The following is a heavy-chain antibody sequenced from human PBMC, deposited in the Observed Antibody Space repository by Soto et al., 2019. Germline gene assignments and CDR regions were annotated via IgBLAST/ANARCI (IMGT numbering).Heavy chain of an antibody. CDR2: ISANGGST. J-gene: IGHJ4*01. CDR1: GFAFSTYG. CDR3: AKRRLSGVAVPRIFDY. V-gene: IGHV3-23*01. D-gene: IGHD6-19*01. Sequence: QPGGSLRLSCAASGFAFSTYGMSWVRQGPGKGLEWVSSISANGGSTFYADSVKGRFTISRDNSKNTLYLQMNSLRAEDTAVFYCAKRRLSGVAVPRIFDYWGHGTLVTVSS.